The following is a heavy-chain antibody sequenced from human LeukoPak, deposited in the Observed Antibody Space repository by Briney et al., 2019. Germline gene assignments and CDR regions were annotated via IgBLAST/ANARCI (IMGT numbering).Heavy chain of an antibody. D-gene: IGHD4-23*01. CDR1: GYTFTSYY. Sequence: ASVKASCKASGYTFTSYYMHWVRQAPGQGLEWMGIINPSGGSTSYAQKFQGRVTMTRDMSTSTVYMELSSLRSEDTAVYYCARALAVVTPLDYWGQGTLVTVSS. CDR3: ARALAVVTPLDY. V-gene: IGHV1-46*01. CDR2: INPSGGST. J-gene: IGHJ4*02.